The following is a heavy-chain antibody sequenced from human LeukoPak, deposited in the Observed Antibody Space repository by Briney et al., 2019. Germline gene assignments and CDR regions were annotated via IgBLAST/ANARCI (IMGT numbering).Heavy chain of an antibody. CDR3: ARDHSFGELYP. J-gene: IGHJ5*02. D-gene: IGHD3-10*01. Sequence: GGSLRLSCADSGFTFSSYEMNWVHQAPGKGLEWVSYISSSGSTIYYADSVKGRFTISRDNAKNSLYLQMTSLRAEDTAVYYCARDHSFGELYPWGQGTLVTVSS. CDR1: GFTFSSYE. V-gene: IGHV3-48*03. CDR2: ISSSGSTI.